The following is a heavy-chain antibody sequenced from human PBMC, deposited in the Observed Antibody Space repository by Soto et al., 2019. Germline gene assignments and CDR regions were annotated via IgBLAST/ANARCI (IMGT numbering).Heavy chain of an antibody. V-gene: IGHV4-59*01. CDR3: ARTYSSSWGLRRFDP. Sequence: QVQLQESGPGLVKPSETLSLTCTVSGGSISSYYWSWIRQPPGKGLEWIGYIYYSGSTNYNPSLKSRVTISVDTSKNQFSLKLSSVTAADTAVYYCARTYSSSWGLRRFDPWGQGTLVTVSS. D-gene: IGHD6-13*01. CDR2: IYYSGST. CDR1: GGSISSYY. J-gene: IGHJ5*02.